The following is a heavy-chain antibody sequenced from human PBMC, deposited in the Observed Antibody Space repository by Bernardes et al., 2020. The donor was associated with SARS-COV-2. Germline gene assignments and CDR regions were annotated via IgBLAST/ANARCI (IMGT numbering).Heavy chain of an antibody. V-gene: IGHV3-72*01. CDR2: TRNKANSYST. D-gene: IGHD2-21*01. CDR1: GFSFSDHY. J-gene: IGHJ4*02. Sequence: GGSLRLSCAASGFSFSDHYIDWVRQAPGKGLEWVGRTRNKANSYSTEYAASVKGRFIISRDDSKNSLYLQMNSLKDEDTAMYYCARGGSFLPQDCWGQGTLVTVSS. CDR3: ARGGSFLPQDC.